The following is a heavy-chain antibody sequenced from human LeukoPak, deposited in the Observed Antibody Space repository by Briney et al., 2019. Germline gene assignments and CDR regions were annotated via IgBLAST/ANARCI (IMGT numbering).Heavy chain of an antibody. CDR3: ASAAGAYDN. CDR2: ISGSGGST. D-gene: IGHD6-13*01. J-gene: IGHJ4*02. CDR1: GFTFSSYA. Sequence: GGSLRLSCAASGFTFSSYAMTWVRQAPGKGLEWVSSISGSGGSTSYAVSVKGRFTISRDNSKNTLYLQMNSLRAEDTAVYYCASAAGAYDNWGQGTLVTVSS. V-gene: IGHV3-23*01.